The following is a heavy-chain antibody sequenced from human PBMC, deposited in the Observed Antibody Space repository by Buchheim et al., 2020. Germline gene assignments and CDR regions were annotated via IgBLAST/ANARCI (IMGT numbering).Heavy chain of an antibody. Sequence: EVQLVESGGGLAQPGGSLRLSCAASGFSFSNYWMHWVRQIPGEGLAWVSRIHSDGSTTAYADFVNGRFTISRDNAKNTLFLQMNNLRVEDSAVYFCARVNDYNYESFDVWG. V-gene: IGHV3-74*01. J-gene: IGHJ3*01. CDR3: ARVNDYNYESFDV. CDR2: IHSDGSTT. CDR1: GFSFSNYW. D-gene: IGHD5-24*01.